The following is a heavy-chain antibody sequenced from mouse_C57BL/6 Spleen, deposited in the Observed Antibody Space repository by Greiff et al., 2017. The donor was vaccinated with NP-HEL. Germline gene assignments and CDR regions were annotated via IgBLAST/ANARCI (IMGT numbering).Heavy chain of an antibody. J-gene: IGHJ2*01. CDR2: IDPSVSET. CDR3: ARGAYGSSPYFDY. CDR1: GYTFTSYW. V-gene: IGHV1-52*01. D-gene: IGHD1-1*01. Sequence: QVQLQQPGAELVRPGSSVKLSCKASGYTFTSYWMHWVKQRPIQGLEWIGNIDPSVSETHYNQKFKDKATLTVDKSSSTAYMQLSSLTSEDSAVYYCARGAYGSSPYFDYWGQGTTLTVSS.